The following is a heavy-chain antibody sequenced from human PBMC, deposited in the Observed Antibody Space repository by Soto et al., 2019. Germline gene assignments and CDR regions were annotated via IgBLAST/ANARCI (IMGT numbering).Heavy chain of an antibody. V-gene: IGHV4-30-2*01. Sequence: QLQLQESGSGLVKPSQTLSLTCAVSGGSISSGGYSWSWIRQPPGKGLEWIGYIYHSGSTYYNPSLKSRVTISVDRPKNQFSLKLSSVTAADTAVYYCARAIVLVPAAMRYFDYWGQGTLVTVSS. CDR3: ARAIVLVPAAMRYFDY. CDR2: IYHSGST. J-gene: IGHJ4*02. D-gene: IGHD2-2*01. CDR1: GGSISSGGYS.